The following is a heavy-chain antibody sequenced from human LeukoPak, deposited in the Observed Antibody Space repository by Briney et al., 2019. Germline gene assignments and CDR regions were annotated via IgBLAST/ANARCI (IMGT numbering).Heavy chain of an antibody. CDR2: IRSKAYDGTT. CDR1: GFTFGDYA. J-gene: IGHJ6*02. CDR3: TRYGDYFGNYYYYGMDV. Sequence: AGGSLRLSCTASGFTFGDYAMSWVRQAPGKGLEWVGFIRSKAYDGTTEYAASVKGRFTISRDDSKSIAYLQMNSLKTEDTAVYYCTRYGDYFGNYYYYGMDVWGQGTTVTVSS. V-gene: IGHV3-49*04. D-gene: IGHD4-17*01.